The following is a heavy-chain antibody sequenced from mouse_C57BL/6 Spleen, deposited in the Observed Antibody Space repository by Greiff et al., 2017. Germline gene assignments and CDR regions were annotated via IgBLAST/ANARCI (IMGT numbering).Heavy chain of an antibody. D-gene: IGHD2-5*01. Sequence: QVQLQQSGPGLVQPSQSLSITCTVSGFSLTSYGVHWVRQSPGKGLEWLGVIWRGGSTDYNAAFMSRLGITKDNSKRQVFFKMNSLHADDTSIYYCAKIPYSTTPYAMDYWGQGTSVTVSS. CDR1: GFSLTSYG. V-gene: IGHV2-5*01. CDR3: AKIPYSTTPYAMDY. CDR2: IWRGGST. J-gene: IGHJ4*01.